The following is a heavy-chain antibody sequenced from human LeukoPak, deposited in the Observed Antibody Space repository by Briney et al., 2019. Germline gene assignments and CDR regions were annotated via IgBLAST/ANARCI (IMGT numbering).Heavy chain of an antibody. Sequence: GRXXRXXCAASGFTFSSYGMHWVRQAPGKGLEWVAVISYDGSNKYYADSVKGRFTISRDNSKNTLYLQMNSLRAEDTAVYYCAKGDWFDPWGQGTLVTVSS. J-gene: IGHJ5*02. V-gene: IGHV3-30*18. CDR1: GFTFSSYG. CDR3: AKGDWFDP. CDR2: ISYDGSNK.